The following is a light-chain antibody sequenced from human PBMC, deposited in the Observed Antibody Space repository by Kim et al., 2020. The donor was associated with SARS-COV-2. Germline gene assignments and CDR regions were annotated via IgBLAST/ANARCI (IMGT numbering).Light chain of an antibody. V-gene: IGKV3-15*01. J-gene: IGKJ1*01. CDR3: QQYNNWPPWT. Sequence: EIVMTQSPATLSVSPGERATLSCRASQSVSSNLAGYQQKPGQDPRLLIYGASTRATVIPARFSGSGSGTEFTLTISSLQSEDFAVYYCQQYNNWPPWTFGQGTKVDIK. CDR2: GAS. CDR1: QSVSSN.